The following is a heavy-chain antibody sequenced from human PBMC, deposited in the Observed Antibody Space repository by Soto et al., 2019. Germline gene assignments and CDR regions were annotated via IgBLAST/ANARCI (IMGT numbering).Heavy chain of an antibody. CDR1: GGSLSGYY. CDR3: ARGQEGVVATH. Sequence: QVQLQQRGAGLLKPSETLSLNCAVTGGSLSGYYWSWIRQPPGKGLEWIGEVKDGGHTNYSPSLRGRVTISSDTSNNQFSLRLNSVTAVDTGVYYCARGQEGVVATHWDQGSLVTVSS. CDR2: VKDGGHT. J-gene: IGHJ4*02. D-gene: IGHD5-12*01. V-gene: IGHV4-34*01.